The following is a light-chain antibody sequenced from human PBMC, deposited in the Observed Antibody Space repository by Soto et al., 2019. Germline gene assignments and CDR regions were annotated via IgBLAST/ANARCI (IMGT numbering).Light chain of an antibody. J-gene: IGLJ1*01. V-gene: IGLV2-14*01. CDR3: SSNSATSPYV. Sequence: QSALTQPASVSGSPGQSITISCTGTSNDVGGYNYVSWYQQQPGKAPKLIIYEVSHRPSGISNRFSGSKSGNTASLTISGLHVEDEADYYCSSNSATSPYVFGTGTKVTVL. CDR2: EVS. CDR1: SNDVGGYNY.